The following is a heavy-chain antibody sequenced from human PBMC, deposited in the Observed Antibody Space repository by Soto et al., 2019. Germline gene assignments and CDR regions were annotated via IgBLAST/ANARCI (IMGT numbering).Heavy chain of an antibody. CDR3: EMQDYYDRSGAFYGMDV. CDR1: GFTFSSYD. Sequence: PGGSLRLSCAASGFTFSSYDMDWVRQAPGKGLEWVSYISSNSYTIYYADSVKGRFTISRDNAKNSLYLQMNSLRDEDTAVYYCEMQDYYDRSGAFYGMDVWGQGTTVNVSS. J-gene: IGHJ6*02. V-gene: IGHV3-48*02. CDR2: ISSNSYTI. D-gene: IGHD3-22*01.